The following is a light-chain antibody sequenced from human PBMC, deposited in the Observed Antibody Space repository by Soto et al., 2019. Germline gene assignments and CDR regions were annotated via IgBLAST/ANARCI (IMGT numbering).Light chain of an antibody. V-gene: IGKV3-20*01. J-gene: IGKJ2*01. CDR2: SSS. Sequence: EIVLTQSPGTLSFFPGERATLSCRASQSVSDGHLAWYQQKSGRAPRLLIYSSSARATGVPDRFSGSGSGTDFTLTITRLEPEDFAMYFCQRYSISPYTFGQGTKLEI. CDR3: QRYSISPYT. CDR1: QSVSDGH.